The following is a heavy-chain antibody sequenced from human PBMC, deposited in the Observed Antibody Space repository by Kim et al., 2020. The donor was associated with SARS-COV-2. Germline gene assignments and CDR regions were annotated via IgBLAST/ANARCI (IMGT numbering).Heavy chain of an antibody. CDR2: VHHSGNT. Sequence: SETLSLTCAVYSGSFSGYYWNWIRQSPGKGLEWIGEVHHSGNTNYNPTLKSRVTISLDTSKNQFSLKLISVTAADTAVYYCARNPLQHTIGYNDYWGHGTLVTVSS. V-gene: IGHV4-34*01. J-gene: IGHJ4*01. CDR1: SGSFSGYY. CDR3: ARNPLQHTIGYNDY. D-gene: IGHD5-12*01.